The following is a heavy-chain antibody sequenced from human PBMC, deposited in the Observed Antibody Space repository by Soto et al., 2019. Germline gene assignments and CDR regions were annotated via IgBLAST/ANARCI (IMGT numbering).Heavy chain of an antibody. CDR2: ISAYNGNR. D-gene: IGHD3-10*01. CDR1: GYTFTNYG. J-gene: IGHJ4*02. Sequence: ASEKVSCKAPGYTFTNYGFSWGRQAPGQGLEWMGWISAYNGNRKNAQKLEGRLTLTTDTSTSTASMELRSLRSDDTAVYYCARDRGGLNTLAAIPLDYWGQGTLVTVSS. V-gene: IGHV1-18*01. CDR3: ARDRGGLNTLAAIPLDY.